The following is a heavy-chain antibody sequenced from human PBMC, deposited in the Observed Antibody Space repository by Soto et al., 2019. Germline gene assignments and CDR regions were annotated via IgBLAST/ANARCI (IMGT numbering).Heavy chain of an antibody. J-gene: IGHJ4*02. CDR1: GFTFSSYE. CDR3: ARVAGYSYGDIDY. V-gene: IGHV3-48*03. Sequence: EVQLVESGGGLVQPGGSLRLSCAASGFTFSSYEMNWVRQAPGKGLEWVSYISSSGSTIYYADSVKGRFTISRDNSKNTLYLQMNSLRAEDTAVYYCARVAGYSYGDIDYWGQGTLVTVSS. D-gene: IGHD5-18*01. CDR2: ISSSGSTI.